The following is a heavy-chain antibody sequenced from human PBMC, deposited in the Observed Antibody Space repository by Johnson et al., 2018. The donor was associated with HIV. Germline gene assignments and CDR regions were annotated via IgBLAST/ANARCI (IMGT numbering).Heavy chain of an antibody. Sequence: QVQLVESGGGLVKPGGSLRLSCAASGFTFSHSYMSWIRQAPGKGLEWVSYISFSGGTIYYADSVRGRFTISRDNTKNSLSLQMSSLRVEDTAVYYCARDRVRDAFDIWGQGTMVTVSS. D-gene: IGHD3-10*01. CDR1: GFTFSHSY. CDR2: ISFSGGTI. J-gene: IGHJ3*02. CDR3: ARDRVRDAFDI. V-gene: IGHV3-11*04.